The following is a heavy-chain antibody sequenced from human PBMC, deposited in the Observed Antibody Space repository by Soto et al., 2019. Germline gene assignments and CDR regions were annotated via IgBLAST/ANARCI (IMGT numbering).Heavy chain of an antibody. Sequence: PGGSLRLSCAASGFTFSSYAIHWVRQPPGKGLEWVAVLSYDGSNKYYADSVKGRFTISRDNSKNTLYLQMNSLRAEDTAVYYCAREGDYYDSSGYLVYGMDVWGQGTTVTVSS. CDR2: LSYDGSNK. CDR3: AREGDYYDSSGYLVYGMDV. V-gene: IGHV3-30-3*01. D-gene: IGHD3-22*01. CDR1: GFTFSSYA. J-gene: IGHJ6*02.